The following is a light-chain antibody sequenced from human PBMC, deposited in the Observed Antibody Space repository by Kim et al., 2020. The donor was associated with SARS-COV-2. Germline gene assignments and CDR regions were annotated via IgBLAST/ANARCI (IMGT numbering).Light chain of an antibody. CDR3: QQCYTTPWT. Sequence: EIVMTQSPDSLAVSLGERATINCKSSQSVLYSSNNKNYLAWYQQKPGQTPKLLIYWASTRQSGVPDRFSGSGSGTDFTLTISSLQAEDVAVYYCQQCYTTPWTLGQGTKVDIK. CDR2: WAS. V-gene: IGKV4-1*01. CDR1: QSVLYSSNNKNY. J-gene: IGKJ1*01.